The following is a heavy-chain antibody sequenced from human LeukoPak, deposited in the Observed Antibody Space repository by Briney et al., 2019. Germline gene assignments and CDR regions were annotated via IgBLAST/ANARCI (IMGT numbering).Heavy chain of an antibody. Sequence: ASVKVSCKASGYTFTSYGIRWVRQAPGQGLEWMGWINAYNGNTNYAQKLQGRVTMTTDTSTSTAYMELRSLRSDDTAVCYCARGTPYCSSWYFVYWGQGTLVTVSS. CDR2: INAYNGNT. CDR1: GYTFTSYG. J-gene: IGHJ4*02. D-gene: IGHD6-13*01. CDR3: ARGTPYCSSWYFVY. V-gene: IGHV1-18*01.